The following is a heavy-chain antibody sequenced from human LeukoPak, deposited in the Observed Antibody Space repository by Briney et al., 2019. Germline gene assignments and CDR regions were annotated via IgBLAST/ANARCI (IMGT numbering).Heavy chain of an antibody. CDR3: ARGDCSSTSCYTRGNYGMDV. CDR1: GFTFSSYA. CDR2: ISYDGSNK. D-gene: IGHD2-2*02. Sequence: PGGSLRLSCAASGFTFSSYAMHWVRQAPGKGLEWVAVISYDGSNKYYADSVKGRFTISRDNPKNTLYLQMNSLRAEDTAVYYCARGDCSSTSCYTRGNYGMDVWGQGTTVTVSS. J-gene: IGHJ6*02. V-gene: IGHV3-30*04.